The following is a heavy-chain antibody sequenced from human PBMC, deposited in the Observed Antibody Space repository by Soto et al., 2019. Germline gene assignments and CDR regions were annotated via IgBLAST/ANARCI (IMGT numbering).Heavy chain of an antibody. Sequence: QVQLQESGPGLVKPSQTLSLTCTVSGRSISSYDYYWSWMRQPPGKGLECIGYICSSGSTYYNPSLKSRVTISVDTSKNQFPRKLSSVTAADTAVYYCARTHRRGPPCDYWGQGTLVTVSS. CDR2: ICSSGST. D-gene: IGHD3-10*01. V-gene: IGHV4-30-4*01. CDR3: ARTHRRGPPCDY. CDR1: GRSISSYDYY. J-gene: IGHJ4*02.